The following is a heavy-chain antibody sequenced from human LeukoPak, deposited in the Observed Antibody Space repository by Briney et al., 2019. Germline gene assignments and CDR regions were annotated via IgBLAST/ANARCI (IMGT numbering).Heavy chain of an antibody. Sequence: ASVKVSCKASGYSFTAYYMHWVRQAPGQGLEWMGWINPNSGGTNYAQKFQGRVTMTRDTSITTAYMEMNSLRAEDTAVYYCAKDSLYDYYDSSGYFDYWGQGTLVTVSS. V-gene: IGHV1-2*02. CDR2: INPNSGGT. D-gene: IGHD3-22*01. CDR1: GYSFTAYY. CDR3: AKDSLYDYYDSSGYFDY. J-gene: IGHJ4*02.